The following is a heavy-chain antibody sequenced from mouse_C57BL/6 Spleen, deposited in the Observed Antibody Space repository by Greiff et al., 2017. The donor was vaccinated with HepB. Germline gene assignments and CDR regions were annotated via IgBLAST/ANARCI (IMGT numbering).Heavy chain of an antibody. Sequence: QVQLKQPGAELVMPGASVKLSCKASGYNFTSYWMHWVKQRPGQGLEWIGEIDPSDSYTNYNQKFKGKSTLTVDKSSSTAYMQLSSLTSEDSAVYYCATIYYYGSSPLYAMDYWGQGTSVTVSS. CDR3: ATIYYYGSSPLYAMDY. CDR2: IDPSDSYT. CDR1: GYNFTSYW. D-gene: IGHD1-1*01. V-gene: IGHV1-69*01. J-gene: IGHJ4*01.